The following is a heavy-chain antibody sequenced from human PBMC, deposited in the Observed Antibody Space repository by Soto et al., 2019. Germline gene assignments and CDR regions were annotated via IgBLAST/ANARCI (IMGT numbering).Heavy chain of an antibody. V-gene: IGHV3-48*01. J-gene: IGHJ4*02. CDR3: VRDCAYSFDY. CDR1: GFALNDYT. Sequence: EVQLVESGGGLVQPGGSLRLSCAASGFALNDYTMKWVRQAPGKGLEWVSDISGSSSATYYADSVKGRFTISRDNAKNSLYLQMNNLRAEDTAIYYCVRDCAYSFDYWGQGTLVTVSS. CDR2: ISGSSSAT. D-gene: IGHD2-21*01.